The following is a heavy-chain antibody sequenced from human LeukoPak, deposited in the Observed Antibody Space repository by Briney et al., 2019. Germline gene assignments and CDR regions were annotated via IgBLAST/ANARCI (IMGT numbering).Heavy chain of an antibody. CDR2: VFYSGSI. J-gene: IGHJ4*02. CDR1: GGSISSYY. CDR3: ARLTSGTHPNFDY. D-gene: IGHD3-10*01. Sequence: SETLSLTCTVPGGSISSYYWSWIRQPPRKGLEWIGYVFYSGSINYNPSLKSRVTISIDASKNQFSLKLSSVTAADTAVYYCARLTSGTHPNFDYWGQGTLVTVSS. V-gene: IGHV4-59*08.